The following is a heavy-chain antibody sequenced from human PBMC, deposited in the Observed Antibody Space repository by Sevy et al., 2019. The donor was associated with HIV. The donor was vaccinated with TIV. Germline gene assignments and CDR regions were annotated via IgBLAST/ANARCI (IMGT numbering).Heavy chain of an antibody. D-gene: IGHD7-27*01. Sequence: ASVKVSCKASGYTFTSYGISWVRQPPGQGLEWMGWISAYNGNTNYAQKLQGRVTMTTDTSTSTAYMELRSLRSDDTAVYYCARDATTPGARKFDYWGQGTLVTVSS. CDR3: ARDATTPGARKFDY. CDR1: GYTFTSYG. V-gene: IGHV1-18*01. J-gene: IGHJ4*02. CDR2: ISAYNGNT.